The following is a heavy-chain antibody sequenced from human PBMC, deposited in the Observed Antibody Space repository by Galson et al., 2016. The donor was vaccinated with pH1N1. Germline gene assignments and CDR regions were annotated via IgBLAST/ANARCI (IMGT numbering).Heavy chain of an antibody. CDR2: MSYVGDNK. V-gene: IGHV3-30*18. D-gene: IGHD6-6*01. J-gene: IGHJ4*02. Sequence: AASGFTFSDYAMHWVRQAPGKGLEWVAIMSYVGDNKYYADSVKGRFTISRDNSKNTLYLQMNSLRAEDTAVYYCAKLASYSTSSVASYFDSWGQGTLVTVSS. CDR3: AKLASYSTSSVASYFDS. CDR1: GFTFSDYA.